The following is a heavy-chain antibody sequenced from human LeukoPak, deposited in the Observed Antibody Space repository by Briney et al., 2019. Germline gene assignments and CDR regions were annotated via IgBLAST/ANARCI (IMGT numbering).Heavy chain of an antibody. J-gene: IGHJ4*02. CDR1: GFTFSSYG. D-gene: IGHD3-22*01. V-gene: IGHV3-33*01. CDR3: ARHPSVYYSNYFDY. CDR2: IWYDGSNK. Sequence: PGRSLRLSCAASGFTFSSYGMHWVRQAPGKGLEWVAVIWYDGSNKYYADSVKGRFTISRDNSKNTLYLQMNSLRAEDTAVYYCARHPSVYYSNYFDYWGQGTLVTVSS.